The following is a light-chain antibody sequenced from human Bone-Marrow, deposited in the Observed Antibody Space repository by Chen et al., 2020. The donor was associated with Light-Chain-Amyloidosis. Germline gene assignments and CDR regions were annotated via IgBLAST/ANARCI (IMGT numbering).Light chain of an antibody. V-gene: IGKV3-20*01. CDR1: QTISSNY. Sequence: EIVLTQSPGTLSLSPGEGANLPCRASQTISSNYLTWYQQKFGQAPRLLIYGSSSRATGIPDRFTGSGSGTDFTLTINKLGPEDVARYYCQQYGTSPLTFCGGTKVEIK. CDR2: GSS. J-gene: IGKJ4*01. CDR3: QQYGTSPLT.